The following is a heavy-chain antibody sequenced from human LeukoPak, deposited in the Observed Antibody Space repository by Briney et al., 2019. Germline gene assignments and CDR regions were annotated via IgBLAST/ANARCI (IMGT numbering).Heavy chain of an antibody. Sequence: GGSLRLSCAASGFTFSSYGMHWVRQAPGKGLEWVAVISYDGSNKYYADSVMGRFTISRDNSKNTLYLQMNSLRAEDTAVYYCAKEGPLASYFDYWGQGTLVTVSS. CDR2: ISYDGSNK. J-gene: IGHJ4*02. CDR3: AKEGPLASYFDY. D-gene: IGHD6-6*01. CDR1: GFTFSSYG. V-gene: IGHV3-30*18.